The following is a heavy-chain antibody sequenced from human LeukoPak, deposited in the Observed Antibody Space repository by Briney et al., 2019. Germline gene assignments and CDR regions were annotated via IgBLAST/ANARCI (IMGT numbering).Heavy chain of an antibody. CDR2: INPNSGGT. D-gene: IGHD6-13*01. Sequence: ASVKVSCKASGYTFTGYYMHWVQQAPGQGLEWMGWINPNSGGTNYAQKFQGRVTMTRDTSISTAYMELSRLRSDDTAVYYCARSWYSSSWGYYYYYMDVWGKGTTVTISS. V-gene: IGHV1-2*02. J-gene: IGHJ6*03. CDR3: ARSWYSSSWGYYYYYMDV. CDR1: GYTFTGYY.